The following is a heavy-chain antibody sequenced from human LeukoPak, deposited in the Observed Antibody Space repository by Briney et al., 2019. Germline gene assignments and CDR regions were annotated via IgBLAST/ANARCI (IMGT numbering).Heavy chain of an antibody. V-gene: IGHV3-20*04. J-gene: IGHJ4*02. D-gene: IGHD3-3*01. CDR2: INWNGGRT. CDR3: ARVKGSGYRNSIDY. CDR1: GFTFDDYA. Sequence: GGSLRLSCAASGFTFDDYAMNWVRHAPGRGLEWVSGINWNGGRTYYRDSVKGRFTISRDNDKNSLYLQMNSLRAEDTALYYCARVKGSGYRNSIDYWGQGTLVTVSS.